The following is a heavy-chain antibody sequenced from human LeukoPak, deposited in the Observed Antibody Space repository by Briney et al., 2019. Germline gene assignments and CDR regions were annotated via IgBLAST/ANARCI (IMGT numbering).Heavy chain of an antibody. J-gene: IGHJ4*02. V-gene: IGHV3-30*02. CDR1: EFSFSNYA. Sequence: GGSLRLSCAASEFSFSNYAMHWVRQAPGKGLEWVAFTRSDRNDKYYAGSVKGRFTISRDNSKNMLYLQMNSLRAEDTAVYYCVGDFDYWGQGTLVTVSS. CDR3: VGDFDY. D-gene: IGHD3-16*01. CDR2: TRSDRNDK.